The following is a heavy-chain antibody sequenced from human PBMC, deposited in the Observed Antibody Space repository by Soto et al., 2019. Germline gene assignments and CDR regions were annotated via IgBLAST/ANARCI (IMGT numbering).Heavy chain of an antibody. J-gene: IGHJ4*02. CDR2: IIPIFGTA. CDR1: GGTFSSYA. Sequence: QVQLVQSGAEVKKPGSSVNVSCKASGGTFSSYAISWVRQAPGQGLEWMGGIIPIFGTANYAQKFQGRVTITADKSTSTAYMELSSLRSEDTAVYYFARAEPRVVTATPHFDYWGQGTLVTVSS. D-gene: IGHD2-21*02. CDR3: ARAEPRVVTATPHFDY. V-gene: IGHV1-69*06.